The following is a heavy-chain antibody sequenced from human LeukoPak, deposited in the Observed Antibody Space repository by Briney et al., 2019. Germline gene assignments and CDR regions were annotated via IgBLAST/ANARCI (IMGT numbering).Heavy chain of an antibody. CDR2: IYYSGST. CDR3: ASPVVVGGYQLRRGDY. D-gene: IGHD2-2*01. J-gene: IGHJ4*02. Sequence: PSQTLSLTCTVSGGSISSGDYYWSWIRQPPGKGLEWIGYIYYSGSTYYNPSLKSRVTISVDTSKNQFSLKLSSVTAADTAVYYCASPVVVGGYQLRRGDYWGQGTLMTVSS. V-gene: IGHV4-30-4*08. CDR1: GGSISSGDYY.